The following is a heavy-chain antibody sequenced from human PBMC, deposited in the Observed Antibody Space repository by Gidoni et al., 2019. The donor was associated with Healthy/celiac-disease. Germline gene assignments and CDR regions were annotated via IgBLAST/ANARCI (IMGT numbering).Heavy chain of an antibody. Sequence: QVQLVESGGGVVQPGRSLRLSCAASGFTFSSYGMHWVRQAPGKGLEWVAVISYDGSNKYYADSVKGRFTISRDNSKNTLYLQMNSLRAEDTAVYYCAKCPAYYYYGMDVWGQGTTVTVSS. CDR3: AKCPAYYYYGMDV. CDR2: ISYDGSNK. V-gene: IGHV3-30*18. CDR1: GFTFSSYG. J-gene: IGHJ6*02. D-gene: IGHD2-15*01.